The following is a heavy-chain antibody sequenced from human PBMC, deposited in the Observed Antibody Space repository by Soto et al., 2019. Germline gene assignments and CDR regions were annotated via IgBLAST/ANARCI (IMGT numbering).Heavy chain of an antibody. Sequence: PSETLSLTCTVSGDSINNFYWSWIRQPARKGLEWIGLIYSSGSTNYNSALASRVTMSVDTSKNQFSLILTSVTAADTAVYYCAKDEGQYSSGWYINWGQGTLVTVS. V-gene: IGHV4-4*07. CDR2: IYSSGST. J-gene: IGHJ4*02. CDR3: AKDEGQYSSGWYIN. CDR1: GDSINNFY. D-gene: IGHD6-19*01.